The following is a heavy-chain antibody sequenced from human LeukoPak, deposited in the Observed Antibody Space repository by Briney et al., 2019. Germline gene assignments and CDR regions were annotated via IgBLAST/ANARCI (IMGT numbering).Heavy chain of an antibody. CDR1: XXXXXSYA. D-gene: IGHD3-9*01. J-gene: IGHJ4*02. Sequence: PGGSLRLSCAXXXXXXXSYAMSWVRQAPGKGLEWVSAISGSGGSTYYADSVKGRFTISRDNSKNTLYLQMNSLRAEDTAVYYCATPLIRYFDWLSRNFDYWGQGTLVTVSS. V-gene: IGHV3-23*01. CDR2: ISGSGGST. CDR3: ATPLIRYFDWLSRNFDY.